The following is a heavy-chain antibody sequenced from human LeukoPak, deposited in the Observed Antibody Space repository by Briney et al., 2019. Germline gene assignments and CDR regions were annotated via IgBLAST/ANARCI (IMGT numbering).Heavy chain of an antibody. Sequence: GASVKVSCKASGYTFTSYGISWGRQAPGQGPEWMGWISAYNGNTNYAQKLQGRVTMTTDTSTSTAYMELRSLRSDDTAVYYCAREIDARYTTNYYMDVWGKGTTVTVSS. CDR2: ISAYNGNT. V-gene: IGHV1-18*01. CDR3: AREIDARYTTNYYMDV. J-gene: IGHJ6*03. CDR1: GYTFTSYG. D-gene: IGHD3-16*02.